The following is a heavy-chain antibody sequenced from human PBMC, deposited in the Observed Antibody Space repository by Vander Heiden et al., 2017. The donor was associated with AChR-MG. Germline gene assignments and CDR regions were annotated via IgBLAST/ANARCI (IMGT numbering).Heavy chain of an antibody. CDR2: ISYDGSNK. D-gene: IGHD4-17*01. CDR1: GFTFSSYA. Sequence: QVQLVESGGGVVQPGRSLRPSCAASGFTFSSYAMHWVRQAPGKGLEWVAVISYDGSNKYYADSVKGRFTISRDNSKNTLYLQMNSLRAEDTAVYYCARGLTTVTTYNWFDPWGQGTLVTVSS. CDR3: ARGLTTVTTYNWFDP. J-gene: IGHJ5*02. V-gene: IGHV3-30-3*01.